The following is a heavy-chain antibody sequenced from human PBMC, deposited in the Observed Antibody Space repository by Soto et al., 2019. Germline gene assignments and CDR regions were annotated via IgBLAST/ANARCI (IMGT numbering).Heavy chain of an antibody. J-gene: IGHJ4*02. V-gene: IGHV1-18*01. CDR3: ARDPQYSTSSQVFDS. Sequence: QVQLVQSGAEVKKPRASVKVSCKASGYTFTTYAISWVRQAPGQGLEWMGRISTYNGNTKYAQKLQGRVTMTTDTSTSTAYMELRSLRSDDTAVYYCARDPQYSTSSQVFDSWGQGTLVTVSS. CDR1: GYTFTTYA. D-gene: IGHD6-6*01. CDR2: ISTYNGNT.